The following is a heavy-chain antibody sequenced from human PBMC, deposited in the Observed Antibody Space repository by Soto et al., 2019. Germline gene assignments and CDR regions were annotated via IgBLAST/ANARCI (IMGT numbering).Heavy chain of an antibody. Sequence: QITLKESGPTLVRPTQTLTLTCTFSGISLSTSGLVVGWLRQPREEPLVWLALIYWSDDKRYSTSLKARLTITKDTSKNQVVLTMTNMDPVDTATYYGAHRPSGWYLFDYWCQGTLVTVSS. V-gene: IGHV2-5*01. CDR1: GISLSTSGLV. J-gene: IGHJ4*02. CDR3: AHRPSGWYLFDY. CDR2: IYWSDDK. D-gene: IGHD6-19*01.